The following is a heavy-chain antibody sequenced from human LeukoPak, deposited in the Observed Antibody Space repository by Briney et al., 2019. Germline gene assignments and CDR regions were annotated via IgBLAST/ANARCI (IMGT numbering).Heavy chain of an antibody. D-gene: IGHD3-10*01. CDR1: GGSFSGYY. Sequence: SETLSLTCAVYGGSFSGYYWSWIRQPPGKGLEWIGEINHSGSTNYNPSLKSRVTISVDTSKNQFSLKLSSVTAADTAVYYCACRITMVRGVTDINWFDPWGQGTLVTVSS. V-gene: IGHV4-34*01. J-gene: IGHJ5*02. CDR3: ACRITMVRGVTDINWFDP. CDR2: INHSGST.